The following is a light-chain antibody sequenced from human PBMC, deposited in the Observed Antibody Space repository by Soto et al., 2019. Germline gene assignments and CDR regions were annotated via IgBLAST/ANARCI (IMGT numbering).Light chain of an antibody. CDR2: DVS. Sequence: QSALTPPASVSGSPGQSITISCTGTSSDIGGYNYVSWYQQHPGKAPKLMIYDVSNRPSGVSNRFSGSKSGSTASLTISGLQDEDEADYYCSSYASSNTLVFGGGTKLTVL. CDR1: SSDIGGYNY. CDR3: SSYASSNTLV. J-gene: IGLJ2*01. V-gene: IGLV2-14*03.